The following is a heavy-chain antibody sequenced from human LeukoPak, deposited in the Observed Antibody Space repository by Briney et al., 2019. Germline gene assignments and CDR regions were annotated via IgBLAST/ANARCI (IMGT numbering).Heavy chain of an antibody. CDR2: INPNSGGT. J-gene: IGHJ3*02. Sequence: ASVKVSCKASGYTFTDYYLHWVRQAPGQGLEWMGWINPNSGGTNYAQKFQGRVTMTRDTSISTAYMDLSRLRSDDTAVYYCARGIEVAGLDAFDIRGQGTMVTVSS. CDR1: GYTFTDYY. V-gene: IGHV1-2*02. CDR3: ARGIEVAGLDAFDI. D-gene: IGHD6-19*01.